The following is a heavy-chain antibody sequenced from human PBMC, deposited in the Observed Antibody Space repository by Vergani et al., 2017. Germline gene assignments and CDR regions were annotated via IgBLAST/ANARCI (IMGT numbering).Heavy chain of an antibody. D-gene: IGHD4-11*01. CDR1: GFTFSSYA. CDR3: AKGTTQGSNYVYYYYYGMDV. J-gene: IGHJ6*02. CDR2: ISGSGGST. Sequence: EVQLLESGGGLVQPGGSLRLSCAASGFTFSSYAMSWVRQAPGKGLEWVSAISGSGGSTYYADSVKGRFTISRDNSKNTLYLQMNSRRAEDTAVYYCAKGTTQGSNYVYYYYYGMDVWGQGTTVTVSS. V-gene: IGHV3-23*01.